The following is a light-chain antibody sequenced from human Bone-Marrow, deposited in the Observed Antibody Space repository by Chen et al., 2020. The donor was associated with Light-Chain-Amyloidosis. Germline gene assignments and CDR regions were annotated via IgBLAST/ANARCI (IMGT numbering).Light chain of an antibody. Sequence: ILLTQSPATLSLSPGERATLSCRVSQSVGTSLAWYQQKPGQAPRLLIYDASDRATGIPARFSGSGSWTDFTLTISNLEPEDFAVYYCQQRSDWYTFGQGTKLEIK. V-gene: IGKV3-11*01. CDR3: QQRSDWYT. CDR2: DAS. J-gene: IGKJ2*01. CDR1: QSVGTS.